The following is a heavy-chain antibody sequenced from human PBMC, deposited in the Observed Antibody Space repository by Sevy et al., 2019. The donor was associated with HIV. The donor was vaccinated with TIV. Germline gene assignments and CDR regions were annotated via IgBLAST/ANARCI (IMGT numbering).Heavy chain of an antibody. Sequence: GGSLRLSCSASGFAFSIYSMNWVHQAPGKGLEWVSYMTSDLRTIYYADSVKGRFTISRDNARNSLYLHMNSLRADDTAVYFCARSVEYYFDNWGQGTLVTVSS. CDR1: GFAFSIYS. CDR3: ARSVEYYFDN. D-gene: IGHD3-3*01. J-gene: IGHJ4*02. CDR2: MTSDLRTI. V-gene: IGHV3-48*01.